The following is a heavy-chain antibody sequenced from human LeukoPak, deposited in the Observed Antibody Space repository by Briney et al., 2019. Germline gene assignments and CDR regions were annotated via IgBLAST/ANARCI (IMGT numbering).Heavy chain of an antibody. D-gene: IGHD6-19*01. CDR2: IKSKTDGGTT. V-gene: IGHV3-15*01. J-gene: IGHJ4*02. Sequence: GGSLRLSCAASGFTFSYYWMSWVRQAPGKGLEWVGLIKSKTDGGTTDYAAPVKGRFTISRDDSKNTLYLQMNSLKDEDTGVYYCTTKKYSTGWYYWGQGTLVTVSS. CDR1: GFTFSYYW. CDR3: TTKKYSTGWYY.